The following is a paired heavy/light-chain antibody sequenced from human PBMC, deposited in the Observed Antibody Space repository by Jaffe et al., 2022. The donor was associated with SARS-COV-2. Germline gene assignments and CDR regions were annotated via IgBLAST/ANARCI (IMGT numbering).Heavy chain of an antibody. CDR2: ISYDGNNK. Sequence: QVQLLESGGGVVQPGGSLRLSCAASGFIFSDYTMYWVRQPPGKGLEWVAIISYDGNNKNYAGSVRGRFAVSRDNSQNTLYLQMNSLSAEDTAVYFCASSSSFYSSLDFWGQGTLVTVSS. J-gene: IGHJ4*02. V-gene: IGHV3-30*09. CDR3: ASSSSFYSSLDF. CDR1: GFIFSDYT. D-gene: IGHD3-22*01.
Light chain of an antibody. CDR1: QNIRSGS. Sequence: EIVLTQSPGTLSLSPGERATLSCRASQNIRSGSLAWYQQRPGQAPRLLIYGASSRATGIPDRFSGSGSGTDFTLTISRLEPEDSAVYYCQQYGSTPKTFGQGTKVEI. CDR3: QQYGSTPKT. V-gene: IGKV3-20*01. J-gene: IGKJ1*01. CDR2: GAS.